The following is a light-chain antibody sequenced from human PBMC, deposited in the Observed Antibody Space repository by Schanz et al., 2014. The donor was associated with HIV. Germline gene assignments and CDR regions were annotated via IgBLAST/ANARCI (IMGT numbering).Light chain of an antibody. J-gene: IGLJ3*02. CDR1: SSDVGGYNY. V-gene: IGLV2-14*01. CDR3: SSYTSSSTWV. Sequence: QSALTQPASVSGSPGQSITISCTGTSSDVGGYNYVSWYQQHPGKAPKLMIYEVSERPSGVPARFSGSKSGNTASLTISGLQAEDEADYYCSSYTSSSTWVFGGGTKLTVL. CDR2: EVS.